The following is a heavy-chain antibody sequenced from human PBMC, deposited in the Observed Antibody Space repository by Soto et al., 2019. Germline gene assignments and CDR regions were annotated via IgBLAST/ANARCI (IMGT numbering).Heavy chain of an antibody. J-gene: IGHJ5*02. Sequence: SETLSLTCTVSGGSISSSNYYWGWVRQPPGKGLEWIGSISHSGRTYYNPSLRSRVTTSVDTSKNQFSLKLSSVTAADTAVYYCEFTGQDIPMIAAWGQGTMVTVSS. D-gene: IGHD3-22*01. CDR3: EFTGQDIPMIAA. CDR2: ISHSGRT. CDR1: GGSISSSNYY. V-gene: IGHV4-39*01.